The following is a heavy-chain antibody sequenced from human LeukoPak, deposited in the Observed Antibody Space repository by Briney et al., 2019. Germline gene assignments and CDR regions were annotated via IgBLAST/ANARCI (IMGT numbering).Heavy chain of an antibody. CDR2: ISGSGGST. J-gene: IGHJ3*02. V-gene: IGHV3-23*01. Sequence: PGGSLRLSCAASGFTFSSYAMSWVRQAPGKGLEWVSAISGSGGSTYYADSVKGRFTISRDNSKNTLYLQMNSLRAEDTAVYYCAKTIVVVVAARDAFDIWGQGTMVTVSS. CDR3: AKTIVVVVAARDAFDI. CDR1: GFTFSSYA. D-gene: IGHD2-15*01.